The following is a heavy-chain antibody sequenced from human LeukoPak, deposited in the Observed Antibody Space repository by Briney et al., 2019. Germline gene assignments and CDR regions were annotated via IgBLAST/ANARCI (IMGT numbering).Heavy chain of an antibody. D-gene: IGHD3-22*01. Sequence: GESLKISCNGSGYGFTSYWIGWVRQMPGEGLGWMGIIYPGDSDTRYSPSFQGQVTISADKSISTAYLQWSSLKASDTAMYYCARRSIGYYPFYYWGQGTLVTVSS. J-gene: IGHJ4*02. V-gene: IGHV5-51*01. CDR1: GYGFTSYW. CDR3: ARRSIGYYPFYY. CDR2: IYPGDSDT.